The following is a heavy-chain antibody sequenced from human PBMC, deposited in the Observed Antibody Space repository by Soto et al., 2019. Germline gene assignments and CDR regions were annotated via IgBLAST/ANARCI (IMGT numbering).Heavy chain of an antibody. CDR2: IYYSGST. J-gene: IGHJ6*02. D-gene: IGHD6-13*01. CDR1: GGSIISYC. Sequence: SETMSLTWTVAGGSIISYCGSWIRQPPGKGLEWIGYIYYSGSTNYNPSLKSRVTISVDTSKNQFSLKLSSVTAADTAVYYCAREAGAATPGGLSYYSYGMEVWGQGTTVTVSS. CDR3: AREAGAATPGGLSYYSYGMEV. V-gene: IGHV4-59*01.